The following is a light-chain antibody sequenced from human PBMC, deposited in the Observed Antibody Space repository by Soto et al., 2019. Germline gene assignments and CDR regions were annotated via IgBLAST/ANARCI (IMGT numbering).Light chain of an antibody. J-gene: IGLJ2*01. Sequence: QTVVTQSPSASASLGASVKLTCTLSSGHSSYAIAWHQQQPEKGPRYLMKLNSDGSHSKGDGIPDRFSDSSSGAERYLTISSLQSEDEADYYCQTWGTGIKVFGGGTKLTVL. CDR2: LNSDGSH. CDR3: QTWGTGIKV. V-gene: IGLV4-69*01. CDR1: SGHSSYA.